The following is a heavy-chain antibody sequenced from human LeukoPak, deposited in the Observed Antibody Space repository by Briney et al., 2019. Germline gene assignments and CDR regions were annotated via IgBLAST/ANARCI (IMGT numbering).Heavy chain of an antibody. V-gene: IGHV4-59*08. CDR1: GGSISSYY. J-gene: IGHJ4*02. Sequence: PSETLSLTCTVSGGSISSYYWIWIRQPPGKGLEWIGYIYYSGSTNYNPSLKSRVTISVDTSKNQFSLKLSSVTAADTSVYYCARQVLAAAGDFDYWGQGTLVTVSS. D-gene: IGHD6-13*01. CDR2: IYYSGST. CDR3: ARQVLAAAGDFDY.